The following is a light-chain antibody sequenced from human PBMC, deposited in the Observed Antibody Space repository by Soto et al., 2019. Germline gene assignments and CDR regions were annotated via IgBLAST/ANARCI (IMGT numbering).Light chain of an antibody. V-gene: IGKV3-15*01. Sequence: EIVFSQSPGTLSLSTGERATLSCRASQSVSSSYLAWYQQKPGQAPRLLIYGASSRVTGIPARFSGSGSGTEFTLTISSLQSEDFAVYYCHQYNNWPRTFGQGTRLEIK. CDR3: HQYNNWPRT. CDR2: GAS. CDR1: QSVSSSY. J-gene: IGKJ5*01.